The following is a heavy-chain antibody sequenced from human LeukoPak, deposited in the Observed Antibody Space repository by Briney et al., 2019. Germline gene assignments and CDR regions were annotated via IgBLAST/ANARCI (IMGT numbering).Heavy chain of an antibody. J-gene: IGHJ6*03. V-gene: IGHV3-30*02. CDR3: AKCPIVGAQGNYYYMDV. D-gene: IGHD1-26*01. CDR2: IRYDGSNK. Sequence: GGSLRLSCAASGFTFSSYGMHWVRQAPGKGLEWVAFIRYDGSNKYYADSVKGRFTISRDNSKNTLYLQMNSLRAEDTAVYYCAKCPIVGAQGNYYYMDVWGKGTTVTVSS. CDR1: GFTFSSYG.